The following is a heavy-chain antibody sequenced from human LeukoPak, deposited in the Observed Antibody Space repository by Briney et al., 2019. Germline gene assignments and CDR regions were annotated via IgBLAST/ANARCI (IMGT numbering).Heavy chain of an antibody. J-gene: IGHJ3*02. CDR1: GGTFSSYA. CDR3: AKSPRCGCTGGSRSFRGVDI. Sequence: GASVKVSCKASGGTFSSYAISWVRQAPGQGLEWMGGIIPMFGTANYAQKFQGRVTITADESTSKAYMELSSLRSEDTAVYYCAKSPRCGCTGGSRSFRGVDIWGQGTMVTVSS. CDR2: IIPMFGTA. V-gene: IGHV1-69*13. D-gene: IGHD2-8*02.